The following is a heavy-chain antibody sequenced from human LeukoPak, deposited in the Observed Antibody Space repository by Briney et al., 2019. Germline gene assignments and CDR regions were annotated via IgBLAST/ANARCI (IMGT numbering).Heavy chain of an antibody. V-gene: IGHV1-69*13. Sequence: GASVKVSCKASGGTFSSYAISWVRQAPGQGLEWMGGIIPIFGTANYAQKFQGRVTITADESTSTAYMELSSLRSEDTAVYYCASGLVGATTGSYWGQGTLDTVSS. CDR3: ASGLVGATTGSY. CDR1: GGTFSSYA. J-gene: IGHJ4*02. CDR2: IIPIFGTA. D-gene: IGHD1-26*01.